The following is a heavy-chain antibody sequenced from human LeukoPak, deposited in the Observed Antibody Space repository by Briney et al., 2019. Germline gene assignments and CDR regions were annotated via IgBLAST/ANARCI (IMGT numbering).Heavy chain of an antibody. CDR3: ARGMDTAMVDLDY. D-gene: IGHD5-18*01. V-gene: IGHV3-21*04. J-gene: IGHJ4*02. Sequence: PGGSLRLSCAASGFTFSSYNMNWVRQAPGKGLEWVSSISSSSSYIYYADSVKGRFTISRDNAKNSLYLQMNSLRAEDTAVYYCARGMDTAMVDLDYWGQGTLVTVSS. CDR2: ISSSSSYI. CDR1: GFTFSSYN.